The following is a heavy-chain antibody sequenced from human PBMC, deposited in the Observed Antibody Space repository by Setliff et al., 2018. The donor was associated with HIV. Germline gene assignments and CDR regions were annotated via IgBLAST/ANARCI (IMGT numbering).Heavy chain of an antibody. CDR2: INAGNGNT. Sequence: GASVKVSCKASGYTFTSYAMHWVRQAPGQRLEWVGWINAGNGNTKYSQKFQGRVTITRDTSASTAYMELSSLRSEDTAVYYCARGKGSSGYYYYYGMDVWGQGTTVTVSS. CDR3: ARGKGSSGYYYYYGMDV. J-gene: IGHJ6*02. CDR1: GYTFTSYA. V-gene: IGHV1-3*01. D-gene: IGHD3-10*01.